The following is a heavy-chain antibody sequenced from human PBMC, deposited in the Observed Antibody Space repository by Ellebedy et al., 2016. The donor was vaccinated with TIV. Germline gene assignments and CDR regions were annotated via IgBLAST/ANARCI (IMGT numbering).Heavy chain of an antibody. Sequence: ASVKVSXXASGYTFTGYYMHWVRQAPGQGLEWMGWINPNSGGTNYAQKFQGRVTMTRDTSISTAYMELSRLRSDDTAVYYCARRPIVVVPAAPPDYYYYYMDVWGKGTTVTVSS. CDR2: INPNSGGT. D-gene: IGHD2-2*01. V-gene: IGHV1-2*02. J-gene: IGHJ6*03. CDR3: ARRPIVVVPAAPPDYYYYYMDV. CDR1: GYTFTGYY.